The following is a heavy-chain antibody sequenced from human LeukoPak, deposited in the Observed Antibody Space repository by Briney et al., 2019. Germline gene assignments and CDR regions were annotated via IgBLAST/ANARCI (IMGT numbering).Heavy chain of an antibody. D-gene: IGHD2-15*01. Sequence: SETLSLTCSVSGSSISSGSYYWVWIRQPPGKGLEWNGSIYDSGSTYYNPSLKSRVTISVDTSKNQFSLKLSSVTAADTAVYFCAGESPATPHPYFDYWGQGTLVTVSS. V-gene: IGHV4-39*02. CDR1: GSSISSGSYY. CDR3: AGESPATPHPYFDY. J-gene: IGHJ4*02. CDR2: IYDSGST.